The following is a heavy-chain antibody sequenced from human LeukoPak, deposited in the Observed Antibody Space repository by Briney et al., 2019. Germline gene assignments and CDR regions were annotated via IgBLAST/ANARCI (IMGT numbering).Heavy chain of an antibody. CDR2: INSSGSTI. CDR3: AELVITMIGGV. J-gene: IGHJ6*04. D-gene: IGHD3-10*02. CDR1: GFTFSSYE. V-gene: IGHV3-48*03. Sequence: PGGSLRLSCAASGFTFSSYEMNWVRQAPGKGLEWVSYINSSGSTIYYADSVKGRFTISRDNAKNSLYLQMNSLRAEDTADYYCAELVITMIGGVWGKGTTVTICS.